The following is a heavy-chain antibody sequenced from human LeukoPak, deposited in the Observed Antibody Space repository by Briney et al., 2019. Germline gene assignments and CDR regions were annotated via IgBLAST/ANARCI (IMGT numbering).Heavy chain of an antibody. Sequence: GGSLRLSCAASGFSFSTYDMSWVRQTPGKGLEWVSTISASGGTTYYADSVKSRFTISRDNSKNTLYLQMNSLRAEDTAVYYCATTPYDSSGYYYYGMDVWGQGTTVTVSS. D-gene: IGHD3-22*01. CDR1: GFSFSTYD. V-gene: IGHV3-23*01. J-gene: IGHJ6*02. CDR2: ISASGGTT. CDR3: ATTPYDSSGYYYYGMDV.